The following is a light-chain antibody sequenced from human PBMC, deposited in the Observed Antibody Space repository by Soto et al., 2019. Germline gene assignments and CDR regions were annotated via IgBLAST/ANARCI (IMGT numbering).Light chain of an antibody. J-gene: IGKJ4*01. CDR3: QQRSNWPLT. Sequence: EIVLTQSPATLYLSPGERATLSCRASQSVSSYLAWYQQKPGQAPRLLIYDASNRATGITARFSGSGSGTDFTRTISSLEPEDFAVYYCQQRSNWPLTFGGGTKVEIK. CDR1: QSVSSY. V-gene: IGKV3-11*01. CDR2: DAS.